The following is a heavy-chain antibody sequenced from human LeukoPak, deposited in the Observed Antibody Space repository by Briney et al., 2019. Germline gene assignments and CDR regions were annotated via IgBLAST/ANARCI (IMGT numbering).Heavy chain of an antibody. D-gene: IGHD2-2*01. J-gene: IGHJ6*02. V-gene: IGHV4-34*01. CDR1: GGSFSGYY. CDR3: ARGDIVVVPAAIGENYYYYYGMDV. Sequence: PSETLSLTCAVYGGSFSGYYWSWIRQPPGKGLEWIGEINHSGSTNYNPSLKSRVTISVDTSKNQFSLKLSSVTAADTAVYYCARGDIVVVPAAIGENYYYYYGMDVWGQGTTVTVSS. CDR2: INHSGST.